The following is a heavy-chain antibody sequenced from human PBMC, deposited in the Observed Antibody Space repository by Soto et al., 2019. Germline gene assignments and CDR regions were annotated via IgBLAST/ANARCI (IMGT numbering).Heavy chain of an antibody. J-gene: IGHJ4*02. D-gene: IGHD6-13*01. CDR3: ARRTARFGYSSSWSLDY. Sequence: SETLSLTCSVSGDFISNTTYYWAWVRQAPGKGLEWVGSIYFSGSGTSHYNPSLKSRVTISVDTSKNQFSLKLSSVTAADTAVYYCARRTARFGYSSSWSLDYWGQGTLVTVSS. CDR2: IYFSGSGTS. CDR1: GDFISNTTYY. V-gene: IGHV4-39*01.